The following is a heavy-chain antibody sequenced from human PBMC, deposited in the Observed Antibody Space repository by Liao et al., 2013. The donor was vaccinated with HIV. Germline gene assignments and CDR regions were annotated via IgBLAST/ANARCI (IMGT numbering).Heavy chain of an antibody. CDR3: ARGRGIDHYYYYMDV. J-gene: IGHJ6*03. CDR1: GGSFSGYY. CDR2: INHSGWT. V-gene: IGHV4-34*02. Sequence: QVHLQQWGAGLLKPSESLSLTCAVYGGSFSGYYWSWIRQAPGKGLEWIGEINHSGWTNYNPSLNSRLTISVDTSKNQFSLRLSSVTAAATAVYYCARGRGIDHYYYYMDVWGKGTTVTVSS. D-gene: IGHD3-16*01.